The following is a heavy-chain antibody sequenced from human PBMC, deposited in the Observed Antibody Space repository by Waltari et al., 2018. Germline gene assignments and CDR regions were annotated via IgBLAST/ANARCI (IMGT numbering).Heavy chain of an antibody. J-gene: IGHJ4*02. V-gene: IGHV1-69*01. CDR3: ARGAVTAIRYYFDY. CDR1: GGIFTTYS. CDR2: IIPILDTA. D-gene: IGHD2-21*02. Sequence: QVQLVQSGAEVKKPGSSVKVSCPASGGIFTTYSFTWVRQAPGQGLEWIGGIIPILDTANYAQKFQGRVTITADESTSTAYMELSSLRSEDTAVYYCARGAVTAIRYYFDYWGQGTLVAVSS.